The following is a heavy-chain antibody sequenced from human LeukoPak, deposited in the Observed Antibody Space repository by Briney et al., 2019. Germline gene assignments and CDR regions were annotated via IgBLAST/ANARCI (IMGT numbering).Heavy chain of an antibody. V-gene: IGHV4-39*07. CDR1: GGSISSISYY. CDR2: THYSGST. Sequence: SETLSLTCTVSGGSISSISYYWDWIRQPPGEGLEWIGTTHYSGSTYYNPSLKSRVTISVDRSKNQFSLKLSSVTAADTAVYYCARAEPDILTGYYRSVDYWGQGTLVTVSS. CDR3: ARAEPDILTGYYRSVDY. D-gene: IGHD3-9*01. J-gene: IGHJ4*02.